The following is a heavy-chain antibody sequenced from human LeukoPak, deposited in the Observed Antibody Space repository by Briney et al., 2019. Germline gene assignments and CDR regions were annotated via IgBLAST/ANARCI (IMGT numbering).Heavy chain of an antibody. Sequence: GGSLRLSCVASGFTFSDYAMNWVRQAPGKGLEWVSTFKTNSGQVYHAESVRGRFTISRVNSKNTVYLQMSSLRAEDTALYYCARSVPDYTRFDHWGQGALVTVSP. V-gene: IGHV3-23*01. D-gene: IGHD4-11*01. CDR2: FKTNSGQV. CDR1: GFTFSDYA. CDR3: ARSVPDYTRFDH. J-gene: IGHJ4*02.